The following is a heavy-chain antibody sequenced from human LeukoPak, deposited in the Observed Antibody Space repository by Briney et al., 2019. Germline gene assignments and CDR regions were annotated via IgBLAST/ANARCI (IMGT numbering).Heavy chain of an antibody. J-gene: IGHJ1*01. CDR3: ARAQAYCGGDCHFQP. CDR2: INPSGGST. V-gene: IGHV1-46*01. Sequence: GASVKVSCKASGGTFSSYAISWVRQAPGQGLEWMGIINPSGGSTNYAQKFQGRVTMTRDTSTSTVYMELSSLRSEDTAVYYCARAQAYCGGDCHFQPWGQGTLVTVSS. D-gene: IGHD2-21*02. CDR1: GGTFSSYA.